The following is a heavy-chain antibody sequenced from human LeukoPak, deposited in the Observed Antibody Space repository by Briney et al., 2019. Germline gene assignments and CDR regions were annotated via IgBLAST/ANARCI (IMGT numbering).Heavy chain of an antibody. D-gene: IGHD6-13*01. J-gene: IGHJ6*03. CDR3: ARGSEQQLVPYYYYMDV. CDR2: TYYRSKWYN. V-gene: IGHV6-1*01. CDR1: GDSVSSNSAA. Sequence: SQTLSLTCAISGDSVSSNSAAWNWIRQSPSRGLEWLGRTYYRSKWYNDYAVSVKSRITINPDTSKNQFSLQLNSVTPEDTAVYYCARGSEQQLVPYYYYMDVWGKGTTVTVSS.